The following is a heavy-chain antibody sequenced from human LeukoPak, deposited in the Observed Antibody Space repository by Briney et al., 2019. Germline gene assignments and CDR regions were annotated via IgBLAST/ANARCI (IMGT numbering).Heavy chain of an antibody. J-gene: IGHJ4*02. CDR2: IKEDGTEK. Sequence: GGSLRLSCAASGFTFSSSWMTWVRQAPGKGLEWVAHIKEDGTEKYYVDSVKGRFTISRDNAKNSVYLQMNSLRAEDTAVYYCARWSSGWEFDYWGQGTLVSVSS. CDR1: GFTFSSSW. D-gene: IGHD6-19*01. CDR3: ARWSSGWEFDY. V-gene: IGHV3-7*05.